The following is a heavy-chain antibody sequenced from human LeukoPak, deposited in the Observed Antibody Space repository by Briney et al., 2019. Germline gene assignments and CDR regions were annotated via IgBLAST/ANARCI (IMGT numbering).Heavy chain of an antibody. CDR3: ARDPRDGYAFDY. CDR1: GGSISSYY. J-gene: IGHJ4*02. CDR2: IYSSGST. D-gene: IGHD5-24*01. Sequence: SETLSLTCTVSGGSISSYYWSWIRQPAGKGLEWIGRIYSSGSTNYNPSLKSRVTISVDKSKNQFSLKLSSVTAADTAVYYCARDPRDGYAFDYWGQGTLVTVSS. V-gene: IGHV4-4*07.